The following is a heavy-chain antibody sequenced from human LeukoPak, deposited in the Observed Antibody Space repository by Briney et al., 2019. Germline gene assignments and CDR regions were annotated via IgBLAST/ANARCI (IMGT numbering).Heavy chain of an antibody. V-gene: IGHV3-21*01. CDR2: ISSSSSYI. CDR1: GFTFSSYS. D-gene: IGHD6-6*01. CDR3: ARDYTRGIAARPLNWFDP. J-gene: IGHJ5*02. Sequence: GGSLRLSCAASGFTFSSYSMNWVRQAPGKGLEWVSSISSSSSYIYYADSVKGRFAISRDNAKNSLYLQMNSLRAEDTAVNYCARDYTRGIAARPLNWFDPWGQGTLVTVSS.